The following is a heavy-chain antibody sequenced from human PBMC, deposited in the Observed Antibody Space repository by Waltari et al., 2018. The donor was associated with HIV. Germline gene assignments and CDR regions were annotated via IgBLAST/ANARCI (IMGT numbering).Heavy chain of an antibody. CDR3: ARQRGRGSGDY. D-gene: IGHD3-16*01. CDR2: IKRDGSEV. J-gene: IGHJ4*02. Sequence: EVQLVEHGGGFVQPGGSLRCSCAVSGFTLSSYWMIWVRQARGKGLGWVDNIKRDGSEVYNVDSVTGRFTISRDNPKNSLYLQKNSLRAEDTAVYYCARQRGRGSGDYWGRATLVTVSS. CDR1: GFTLSSYW. V-gene: IGHV3-7*01.